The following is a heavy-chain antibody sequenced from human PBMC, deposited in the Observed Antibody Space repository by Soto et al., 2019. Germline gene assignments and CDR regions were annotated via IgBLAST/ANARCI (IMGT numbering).Heavy chain of an antibody. D-gene: IGHD1-1*01. CDR2: ISSNGGST. Sequence: PGGSLGLCCSASGFTFSSYAMRWVRQAPGKGLEYVSAISSNGGSTYYADSVKGRFTISRDNSKNTLYLQMNSLRAEDTAVYYCAKEVVGTRPFHPWCPGPLVTVSS. CDR3: AKEVVGTRPFHP. CDR1: GFTFSSYA. J-gene: IGHJ5*02. V-gene: IGHV3-64*04.